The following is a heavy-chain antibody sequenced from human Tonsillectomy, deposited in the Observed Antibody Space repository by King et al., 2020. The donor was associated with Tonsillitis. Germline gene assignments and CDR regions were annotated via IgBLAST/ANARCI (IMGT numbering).Heavy chain of an antibody. J-gene: IGHJ3*02. CDR1: GFSFSSSW. Sequence: VQLVESGGGLVQPGGSLRLSCAASGFSFSSSWMTWVRQAPGKGLEWVANIRRDGSQIHYVDSVEGRFTVSRDNAENSLYLQMNNLRAVDTAVYYCARDLNPSESKIYYDAFDIWGQGTKVTVSS. CDR2: IRRDGSQI. V-gene: IGHV3-7*03. CDR3: ARDLNPSESKIYYDAFDI. D-gene: IGHD3-22*01.